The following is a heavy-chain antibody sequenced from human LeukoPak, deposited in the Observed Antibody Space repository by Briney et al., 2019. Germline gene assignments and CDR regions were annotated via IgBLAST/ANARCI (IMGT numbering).Heavy chain of an antibody. V-gene: IGHV4-34*01. CDR2: INHSGST. CDR3: ARPNSGDAFDI. D-gene: IGHD1-26*01. J-gene: IGHJ3*02. Sequence: PSETLSLTCAVYGGSFSGYYWSWIRQPPGKGLEWIGEINHSGSTNYNPSLKSRVTVSVDTSKNQFSLKLSSVTAADTAVYYCARPNSGDAFDIWGQGTMVIVSS. CDR1: GGSFSGYY.